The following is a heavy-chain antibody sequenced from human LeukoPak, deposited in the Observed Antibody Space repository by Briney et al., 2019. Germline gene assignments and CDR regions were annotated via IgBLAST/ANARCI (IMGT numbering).Heavy chain of an antibody. CDR2: IYYSGST. J-gene: IGHJ6*03. D-gene: IGHD3-10*01. Sequence: SETLSLTCAVSGGSISSSSYYWGWIRQPPGKGLECIGSIYYSGSTYYNPSLKSRVTISVDTSKNQFSLKLSSVTAADTAVYYCARQLRELFAYYYYMDVWGKGTTVTISS. CDR1: GGSISSSSYY. V-gene: IGHV4-39*01. CDR3: ARQLRELFAYYYYMDV.